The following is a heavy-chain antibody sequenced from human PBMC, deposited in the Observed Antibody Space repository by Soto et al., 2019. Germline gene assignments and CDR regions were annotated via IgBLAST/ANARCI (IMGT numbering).Heavy chain of an antibody. CDR3: ARDRRFSIVSVFDY. D-gene: IGHD1-26*01. CDR2: ISYDGSNK. J-gene: IGHJ4*02. V-gene: IGHV3-30-3*01. Sequence: GSLRLSCAASGFTVSSNYMSWVRQAPGKGLEWVAVISYDGSNKYYADSVKGRFTISRDNSKNTLYLQMNSLRAEDTAVYYCARDRRFSIVSVFDYWGQGTLVTVSS. CDR1: GFTVSSNY.